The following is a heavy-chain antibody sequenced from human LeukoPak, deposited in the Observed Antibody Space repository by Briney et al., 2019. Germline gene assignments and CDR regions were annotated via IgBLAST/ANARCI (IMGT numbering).Heavy chain of an antibody. CDR3: AKGFSGGIVTGYPDY. D-gene: IGHD3-9*01. CDR2: IRYDGSNK. J-gene: IGHJ4*02. Sequence: GGSLRLSCAASGFTFSSYGMHWVRQAPGKGLEWVAFIRYDGSNKYYADSVKGRFTISRDNSKNTLYLQMNSLRAEDTAVYYRAKGFSGGIVTGYPDYWGQGTLVTVSS. V-gene: IGHV3-30*02. CDR1: GFTFSSYG.